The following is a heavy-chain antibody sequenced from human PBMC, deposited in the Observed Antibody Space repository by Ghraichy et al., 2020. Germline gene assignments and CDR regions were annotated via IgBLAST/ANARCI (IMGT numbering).Heavy chain of an antibody. CDR3: ARVRLELRRVDH. CDR1: GESLSGYY. Sequence: SETLSLTCGVSGESLSGYYWSWIRQPPGKGLEWIGDINHSGITNYNSSLKSRVSISIDTSKNQFSLSLTSLTAADTAVYYCARVRLELRRVDHWGQGSLVTVSS. D-gene: IGHD1-7*01. V-gene: IGHV4-34*01. CDR2: INHSGIT. J-gene: IGHJ4*02.